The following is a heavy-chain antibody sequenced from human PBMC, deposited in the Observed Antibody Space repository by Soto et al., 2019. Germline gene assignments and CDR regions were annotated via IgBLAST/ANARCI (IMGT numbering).Heavy chain of an antibody. J-gene: IGHJ5*02. D-gene: IGHD5-18*01. Sequence: QVQLQESGPGLVKPSETLSLTCTVSGGSISSYYWSWIRQPPGKGLKWIGYIYYSGSTNYNPSLKSRVTISVDTSKNQFSLKLSSVTAADTAVYYCARARGLRGYRRFDPWGQGTLVTVSS. CDR1: GGSISSYY. CDR3: ARARGLRGYRRFDP. CDR2: IYYSGST. V-gene: IGHV4-59*01.